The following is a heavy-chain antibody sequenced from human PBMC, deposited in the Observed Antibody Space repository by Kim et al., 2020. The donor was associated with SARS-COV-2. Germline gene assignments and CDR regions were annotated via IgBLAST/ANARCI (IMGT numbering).Heavy chain of an antibody. V-gene: IGHV1-18*01. J-gene: IGHJ4*02. Sequence: AQKLQGRVTMTTDTATSTDYMELRSLRSDDTAVYYCARPDDGSQACFDYWGQGTLVTVSS. CDR3: ARPDDGSQACFDY. D-gene: IGHD1-1*01.